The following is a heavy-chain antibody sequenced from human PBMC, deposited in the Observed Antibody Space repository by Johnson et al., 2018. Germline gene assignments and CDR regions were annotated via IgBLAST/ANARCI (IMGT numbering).Heavy chain of an antibody. V-gene: IGHV3-48*01. CDR2: IWRGDSFM. CDR1: GFTFGNFA. Sequence: VQLVQCGGGLVEPGGSLRLSCEASGFTFGNFAMNWVRQAPGKGLEWVSHIWRGDSFMGYADAVKGRFTVSRDNGKKSLYLQMNSLRAEDTAVAYCLGDQDWAFDIWGQGTVVTVSS. CDR3: LGDQDWAFDI. D-gene: IGHD3/OR15-3a*01. J-gene: IGHJ3*02.